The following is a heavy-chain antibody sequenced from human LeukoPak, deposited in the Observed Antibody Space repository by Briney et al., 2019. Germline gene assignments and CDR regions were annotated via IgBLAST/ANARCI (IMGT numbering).Heavy chain of an antibody. V-gene: IGHV4-59*01. CDR1: GGSFSGYY. J-gene: IGHJ6*04. D-gene: IGHD3-3*01. Sequence: SETLSLTCAVYGGSFSGYYWSWIRQPPGKGLEWIGYIYYSGSTNYNPSLKSRVTISVDTSKTQFSLKLNSVTAADTAVYYCARGTWRMDVWGTRTTVTVSS. CDR3: ARGTWRMDV. CDR2: IYYSGST.